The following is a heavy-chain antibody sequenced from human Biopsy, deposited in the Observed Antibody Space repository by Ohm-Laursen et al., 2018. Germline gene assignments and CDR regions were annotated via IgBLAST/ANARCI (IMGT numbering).Heavy chain of an antibody. Sequence: SETLSLTCAVFGKTFSDYRWSWIRLPPGKGLEWIGQINQAGTTNYNPSLKSRVSISADASKYEFSLRLTSVTAADTAVYLCGNEVHGRDYWGLGAQVTVSS. CDR1: GKTFSDYR. D-gene: IGHD2-15*01. V-gene: IGHV4-34*08. J-gene: IGHJ4*02. CDR3: GNEVHGRDY. CDR2: INQAGTT.